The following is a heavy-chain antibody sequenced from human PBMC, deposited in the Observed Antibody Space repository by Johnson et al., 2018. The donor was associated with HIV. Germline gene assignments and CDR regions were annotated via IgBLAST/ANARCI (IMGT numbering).Heavy chain of an antibody. V-gene: IGHV3-9*01. CDR2: ISWNSGTI. D-gene: IGHD4-23*01. CDR3: ARDTTTVDLGAFDI. Sequence: VQLVESGGGLVQPGRSLRLSCAASGFTFDDYAMHWVRQAPGKGLEWVSGISWNSGTIYYADSVKGRFTISRDNAKNSLYLQMNSLRAEDTAVYYCARDTTTVDLGAFDIWGQGTMVTVSS. CDR1: GFTFDDYA. J-gene: IGHJ3*02.